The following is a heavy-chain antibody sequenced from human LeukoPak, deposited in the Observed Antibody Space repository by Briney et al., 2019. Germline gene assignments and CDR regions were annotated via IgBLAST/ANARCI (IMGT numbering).Heavy chain of an antibody. D-gene: IGHD6-13*01. CDR3: ARAGSSSWYYFDY. CDR1: GFTFSSYW. Sequence: GXSLRLSCAASGFTFSSYWMSWVRQAPGKGVEWVANIKQYVSEKYYVYSVKGRFTISRHNAKNSLYLQMNSLRAEDTAVYYCARAGSSSWYYFDYWGQGTLVTVFS. J-gene: IGHJ4*02. CDR2: IKQYVSEK. V-gene: IGHV3-7*01.